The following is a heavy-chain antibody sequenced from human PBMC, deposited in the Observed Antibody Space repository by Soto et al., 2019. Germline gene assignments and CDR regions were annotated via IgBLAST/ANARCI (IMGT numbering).Heavy chain of an antibody. V-gene: IGHV3-49*03. Sequence: GGSLRLSCSASGFIFGDYDVGWFRQAPGKGLEWVGVMRSKAYGETTEYAASVKGTFTISRDDYISIAYLQMNSLRTADTAVSYCTRGEDYYGRPLMDVWGKGTTVAVSS. CDR1: GFIFGDYD. J-gene: IGHJ6*03. CDR2: MRSKAYGETT. CDR3: TRGEDYYGRPLMDV. D-gene: IGHD3-10*01.